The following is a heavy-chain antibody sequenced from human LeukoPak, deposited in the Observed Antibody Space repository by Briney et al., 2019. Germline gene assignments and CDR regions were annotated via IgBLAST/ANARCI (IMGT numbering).Heavy chain of an antibody. CDR2: INWNSDSI. CDR1: GFTFDDYA. CDR3: AELGITMIGGV. V-gene: IGHV3-9*01. D-gene: IGHD3-10*02. Sequence: PGRSLRLSCAVSGFTFDDYAMHWVRQVPGKGLEWVSGINWNSDSIVYADSVKGRFTISRDNAKNSLYLQMNSLRAEDTAVYYCAELGITMIGGVWGKGTTVTISS. J-gene: IGHJ6*04.